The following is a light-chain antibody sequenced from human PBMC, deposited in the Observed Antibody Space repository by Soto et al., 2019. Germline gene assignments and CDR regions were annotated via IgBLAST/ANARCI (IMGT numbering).Light chain of an antibody. CDR2: EVY. Sequence: QSALTQPPSASGSPGQSVTISCTGTSSDVGGYNYVSWYQHHPGKAPKLIIYEVYKRPSGVPDRFSGSKSGNTAALTVSGLQAEDEADHYCSSYVGTNSYVFGTGTKLTVL. CDR3: SSYVGTNSYV. J-gene: IGLJ1*01. V-gene: IGLV2-8*01. CDR1: SSDVGGYNY.